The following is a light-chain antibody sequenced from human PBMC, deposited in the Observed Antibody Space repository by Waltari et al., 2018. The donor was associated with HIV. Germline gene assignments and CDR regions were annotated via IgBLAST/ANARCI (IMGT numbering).Light chain of an antibody. CDR2: DAS. Sequence: EIVLTQSPGTLSLSPGERATLSCRASQSVSSYLAWYQQKPVQAPRLLIYDASNRATGIPARFSGSGSGTDFTLTINSLEPEDFAVYYCQQRSDWPLTFGGGTKVEIK. J-gene: IGKJ4*01. CDR1: QSVSSY. V-gene: IGKV3-11*01. CDR3: QQRSDWPLT.